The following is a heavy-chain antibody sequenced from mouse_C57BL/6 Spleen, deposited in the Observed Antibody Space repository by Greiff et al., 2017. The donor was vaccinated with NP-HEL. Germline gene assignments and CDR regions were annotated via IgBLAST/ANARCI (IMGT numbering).Heavy chain of an antibody. Sequence: ESGPELVKPGASVKISCKASGYAFSSSWMNWVKQRPGKGLEWIGRIYPGDGDTNYNGKFKGKATLTADKSSSTAYMQLSSLTSEDSAVYFGARYRYGSSFLDYWGQGTTLTVSS. CDR3: ARYRYGSSFLDY. J-gene: IGHJ2*01. D-gene: IGHD1-1*01. CDR2: IYPGDGDT. V-gene: IGHV1-82*01. CDR1: GYAFSSSW.